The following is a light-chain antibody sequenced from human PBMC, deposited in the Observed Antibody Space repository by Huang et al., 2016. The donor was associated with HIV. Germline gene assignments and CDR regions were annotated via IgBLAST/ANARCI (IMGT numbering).Light chain of an antibody. CDR1: QSVNTF. CDR3: QQRSNRPLT. CDR2: DAD. J-gene: IGKJ4*01. Sequence: EIVLTQSPATLSLSPGERATLSCRASQSVNTFLAWYQQKPGQAPKHLIYDADNRATGIPARFSGRGSGTDFPLTISSLEPEDFAVYYCQQRSNRPLTFGGGTKVEIK. V-gene: IGKV3-11*01.